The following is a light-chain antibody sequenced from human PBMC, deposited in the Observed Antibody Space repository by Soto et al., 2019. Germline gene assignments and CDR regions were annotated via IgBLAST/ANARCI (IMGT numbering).Light chain of an antibody. J-gene: IGLJ3*02. CDR1: SSDVGAYNY. Sequence: QSALTQPPSASGSPGQSVTISCTGTSSDVGAYNYVSWYLQHPGKAPKLMIYEVTKRPSGVPDRFSGSKSGNTASLTVSGRQAEDEGDYYCSSHGGVNNVLFGGGTKLTVL. CDR3: SSHGGVNNVL. V-gene: IGLV2-8*01. CDR2: EVT.